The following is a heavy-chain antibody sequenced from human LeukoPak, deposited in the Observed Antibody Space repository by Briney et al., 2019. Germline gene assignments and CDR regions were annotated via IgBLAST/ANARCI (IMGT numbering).Heavy chain of an antibody. V-gene: IGHV3-21*01. CDR1: GFTFSSYS. CDR2: ISSSSYI. D-gene: IGHD6-13*01. Sequence: PGGSLRLSCAASGFTFSSYSMNWVRQAPGKGLEWVSSISSSSYIYYADSVKGRFTISRDNAKNSLYLQMNSLRAEDTAVYYCARDEDSSSWSHGYYYYGMDVWGQGTTVTVSS. J-gene: IGHJ6*02. CDR3: ARDEDSSSWSHGYYYYGMDV.